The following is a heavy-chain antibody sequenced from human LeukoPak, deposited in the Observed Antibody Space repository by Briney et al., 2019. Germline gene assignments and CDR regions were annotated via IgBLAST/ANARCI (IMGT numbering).Heavy chain of an antibody. CDR1: GYTFTSYY. J-gene: IGHJ6*03. CDR3: ARCSIPLLVTGSDYYMDV. D-gene: IGHD4-23*01. Sequence: ASVKVSCKASGYTFTSYYMHWVRQAPGQGLEWMGIINPSGGSTSYAQKFQGRVTMTRDTSTSTVYMELSSLRSEDTAVYYCARCSIPLLVTGSDYYMDVWGKGTTVTISS. V-gene: IGHV1-46*01. CDR2: INPSGGST.